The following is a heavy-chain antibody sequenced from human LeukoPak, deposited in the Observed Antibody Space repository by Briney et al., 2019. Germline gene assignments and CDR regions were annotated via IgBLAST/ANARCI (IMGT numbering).Heavy chain of an antibody. V-gene: IGHV4-38-2*02. D-gene: IGHD5-24*01. CDR2: INHSGST. J-gene: IGHJ4*02. CDR3: ARRGRRWLQLRLDY. CDR1: GYSISSGYY. Sequence: SETLSLTCTVSGYSISSGYYWGWIRQPPGKGLEWIGEINHSGSTNYNPSLKSRVTISVDTSKNQFSPKLSSVTAADTTVYYCARRGRRWLQLRLDYWGQGTLVTVSS.